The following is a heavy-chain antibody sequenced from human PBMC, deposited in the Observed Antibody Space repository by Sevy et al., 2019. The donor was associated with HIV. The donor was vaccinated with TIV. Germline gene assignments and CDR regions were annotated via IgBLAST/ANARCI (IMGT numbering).Heavy chain of an antibody. V-gene: IGHV3-15*01. CDR3: TTIAAAGQYDY. J-gene: IGHJ4*01. D-gene: IGHD6-13*01. Sequence: GGSLRLSCAASGFTFSNAWMSWVRQAPGKGLEWVGRIKSKSDGGTTDYAAPVKGRFTISRDDSRNTLYLQMNSLKTEDTAVYYCTTIAAAGQYDYWGHGTLVTVSS. CDR1: GFTFSNAW. CDR2: IKSKSDGGTT.